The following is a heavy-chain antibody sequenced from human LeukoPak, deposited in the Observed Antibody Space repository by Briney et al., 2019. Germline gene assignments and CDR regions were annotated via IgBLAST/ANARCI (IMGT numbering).Heavy chain of an antibody. CDR3: AIPLCSGGSCYSLGY. CDR1: GFTFDDYA. CDR2: ISWNSGSI. Sequence: GRSLRLSCAASGFTFDDYAMHWVRHAPGKGLEWVSGISWNSGSIGYADSVKGRFTISRDNAKNSLYLQMNSLRAEDTALYYCAIPLCSGGSCYSLGYWGQGTLVTVSS. D-gene: IGHD2-15*01. J-gene: IGHJ4*02. V-gene: IGHV3-9*01.